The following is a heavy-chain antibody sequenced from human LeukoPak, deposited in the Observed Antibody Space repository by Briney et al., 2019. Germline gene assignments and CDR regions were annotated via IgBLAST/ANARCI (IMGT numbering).Heavy chain of an antibody. D-gene: IGHD1-26*01. CDR3: ARVYSPFSTWFDP. CDR2: ISGSGSII. V-gene: IGHV3-48*03. CDR1: GFNFNNYG. J-gene: IGHJ5*02. Sequence: GGSLRLSCAASGFNFNNYGMNWVRQAPGKGLEWISYISGSGSIIYDADSVKGRFTISRGNAKNSLYLQMNSLRAEDTAVYHCARVYSPFSTWFDPWGQGTLVTVSS.